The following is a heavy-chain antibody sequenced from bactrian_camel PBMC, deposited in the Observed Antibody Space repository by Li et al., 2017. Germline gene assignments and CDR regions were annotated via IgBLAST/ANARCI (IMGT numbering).Heavy chain of an antibody. D-gene: IGHD2*01. J-gene: IGHJ4*01. V-gene: IGHV3S9*01. CDR3: AAGIMWCGLEQSEYDY. CDR2: ADADRRT. CDR1: GATYSRRC. Sequence: HVQLVESGGGSVQAGGSLILPCTFSGATYSRRCMAWFRQVPGKGREAVAAADADRRTIYGDFVEGRFTISQAGAKNTVTLQMNSLKPEDTAMYYCAAGIMWCGLEQSEYDYWGQGTQVTVS.